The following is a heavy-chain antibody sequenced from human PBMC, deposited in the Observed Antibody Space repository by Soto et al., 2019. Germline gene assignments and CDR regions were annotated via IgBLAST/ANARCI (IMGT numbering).Heavy chain of an antibody. D-gene: IGHD1-26*01. J-gene: IGHJ5*02. V-gene: IGHV3-21*01. Sequence: EVQLVESGGGLVKPGGSLRLSCAASGFTFSSYSMNWVRQAPGKGLEWVSSISSSSSYIYYADSVKGRFTISRDNAKYSLYLEMNSLRAEDTAVYYCARDQRGSGGATSFDPWGQGTLVTVSS. CDR3: ARDQRGSGGATSFDP. CDR1: GFTFSSYS. CDR2: ISSSSSYI.